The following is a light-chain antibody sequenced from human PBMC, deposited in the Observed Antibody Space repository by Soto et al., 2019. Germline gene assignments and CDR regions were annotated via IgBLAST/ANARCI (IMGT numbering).Light chain of an antibody. Sequence: QSVLTQPPSVSGAPGRGVTISCTGSRSNIGAGSDVHWYQQFPGTDPKLLIYVNNNRPSGVPDRFSGSKSGTSASLAITGLQAEEEADYYCQSYDFSLGGSVVFGGGTKLTVL. CDR3: QSYDFSLGGSVV. J-gene: IGLJ2*01. CDR1: RSNIGAGSD. CDR2: VNN. V-gene: IGLV1-40*01.